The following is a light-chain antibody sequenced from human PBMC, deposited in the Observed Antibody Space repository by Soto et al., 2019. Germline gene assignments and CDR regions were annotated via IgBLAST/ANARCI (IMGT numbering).Light chain of an antibody. V-gene: IGKV1-27*01. CDR2: GAS. J-gene: IGKJ1*01. Sequence: DIHLTQSPSSVSAPVVGIVSFTCQASQDITHFLAWYQQRPGEVPRLLIYGASTLQSGVPSRFSGSGFGTDFTLTITSLQPEDVATYYCQKYNKDSPATFGPGTKVDI. CDR1: QDITHF. CDR3: QKYNKDSPAT.